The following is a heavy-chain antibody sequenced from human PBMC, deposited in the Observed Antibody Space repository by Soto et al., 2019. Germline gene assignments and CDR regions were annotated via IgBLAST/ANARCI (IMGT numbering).Heavy chain of an antibody. CDR3: ARHGITMVRGVIGGMDG. J-gene: IGHJ6*02. CDR2: IYPGDSDT. V-gene: IGHV5-51*01. Sequence: GESLKISCKGSGYSFTSYWIGWVRQMPGKGLEWMGIIYPGDSDTRYSPSFQGQVTISADKSISTAYLQWSSLKASDTAMYYCARHGITMVRGVIGGMDGWGQGTTVTVSS. CDR1: GYSFTSYW. D-gene: IGHD3-10*01.